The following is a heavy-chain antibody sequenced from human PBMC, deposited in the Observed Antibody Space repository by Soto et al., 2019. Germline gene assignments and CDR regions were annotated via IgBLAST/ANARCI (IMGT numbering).Heavy chain of an antibody. V-gene: IGHV3-7*01. CDR1: GFTFSSYW. J-gene: IGHJ6*03. Sequence: GGSLRLSCAASGFTFSSYWMSWVRQAPGKGLEWVANIKQDGSEKYYVDSVKGRFTISRDNAKNSLYLQMNSLRAEDTAVYYCARDLSSVDTDYYYYYYMDVWGKGTTVTVSS. D-gene: IGHD2-2*02. CDR2: IKQDGSEK. CDR3: ARDLSSVDTDYYYYYYMDV.